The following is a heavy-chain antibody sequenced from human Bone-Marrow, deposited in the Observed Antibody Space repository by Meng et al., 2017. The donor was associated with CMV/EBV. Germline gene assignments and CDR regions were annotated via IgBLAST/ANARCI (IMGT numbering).Heavy chain of an antibody. J-gene: IGHJ4*02. CDR2: ISYDGSNK. CDR3: ARPLVGASALGFDY. V-gene: IGHV3-30*04. Sequence: LSLTGAASGFTFSSYAMHWVRQAPGKGLEWVAVISYDGSNKYYADSVKGRFTISRDNSKNTLYLQMNSLRAEDTAVYYCARPLVGASALGFDYWGQGTLVTVSS. CDR1: GFTFSSYA. D-gene: IGHD1-26*01.